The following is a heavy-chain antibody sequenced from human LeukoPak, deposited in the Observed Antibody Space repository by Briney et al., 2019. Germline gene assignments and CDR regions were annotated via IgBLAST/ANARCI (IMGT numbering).Heavy chain of an antibody. V-gene: IGHV1-8*01. CDR3: ARRGSGSYYDWLDP. CDR1: GYTFTSYD. D-gene: IGHD1-26*01. CDR2: MNPNSGNT. J-gene: IGHJ5*02. Sequence: GASVKVSCKASGYTFTSYDINWVRQATGQGLEWMGWMNPNSGNTGYAQKFQGRVTMTRNTSISTAYMELSSLRSEDTAVYYCARRGSGSYYDWLDPWGQGTLVTVSS.